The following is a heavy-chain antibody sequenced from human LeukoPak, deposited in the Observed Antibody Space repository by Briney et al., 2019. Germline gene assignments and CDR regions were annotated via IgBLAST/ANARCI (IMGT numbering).Heavy chain of an antibody. J-gene: IGHJ5*02. CDR1: GYTFTSYG. V-gene: IGHV1-18*04. CDR2: ISAYNGNT. CDR3: ARDENVVVPAAIDSGFDP. Sequence: GASVKVSCKASGYTFTSYGISWVRQAPGQGLEWMGWISAYNGNTNYAQKLQGRVTMTTDTSTSTAYMELRSLRSDDTAVYYCARDENVVVPAAIDSGFDPWGQGTLVTVSS. D-gene: IGHD2-2*01.